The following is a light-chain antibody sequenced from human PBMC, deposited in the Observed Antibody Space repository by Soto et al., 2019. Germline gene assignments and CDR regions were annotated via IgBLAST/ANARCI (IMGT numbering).Light chain of an antibody. CDR2: AAS. CDR3: QQSYSTLVT. CDR1: QSISSY. Sequence: DIQMTQSPSSLSASVGDRVTITCRESQSISSYLNWYQQKPGKAPKLLIYAASSMQSGVPSRFSGSGYGTDFTLTISSLQPEDFATYYCQQSYSTLVTFGGGTKVEIK. V-gene: IGKV1-39*01. J-gene: IGKJ4*01.